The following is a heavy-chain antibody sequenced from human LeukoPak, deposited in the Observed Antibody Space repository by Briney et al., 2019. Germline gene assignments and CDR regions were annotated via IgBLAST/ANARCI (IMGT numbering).Heavy chain of an antibody. V-gene: IGHV1-2*02. Sequence: SEKHTCNVSGYTFTITSLPCAPPPPAQPLESTGIINPNRRGTNYAQKLHARVTITRDTSTSTASMELSRLRSDDTSVYYCARGYLRENYYFDYWGQGTLLTVSS. CDR2: INPNRRGT. J-gene: IGHJ4*02. D-gene: IGHD5-12*01. CDR1: GYTFTITS. CDR3: ARGYLRENYYFDY.